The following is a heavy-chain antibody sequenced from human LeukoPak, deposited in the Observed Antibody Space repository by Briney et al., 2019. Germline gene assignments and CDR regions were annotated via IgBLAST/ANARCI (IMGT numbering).Heavy chain of an antibody. CDR2: ISGSGGST. D-gene: IGHD3-22*01. CDR1: GFTFSSYA. J-gene: IGHJ4*02. V-gene: IGHV3-23*01. Sequence: GGSLRLSRAASGFTFSSYAMSWVRQAPGKGLEWVSAISGSGGSTYYADSVKGRFTISRDNSKNTLYLQMNSLRAEDTAVYYCASVPGYYDSSGYYYWGQGTLVTVSS. CDR3: ASVPGYYDSSGYYY.